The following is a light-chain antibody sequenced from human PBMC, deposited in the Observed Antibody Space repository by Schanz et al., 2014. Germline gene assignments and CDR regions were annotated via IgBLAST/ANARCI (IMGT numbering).Light chain of an antibody. Sequence: QSVLTQPPSASETPGQRVTISCSGSSSNIGGNYVYWYQQLPGTAPKVLIYNDHQRPSGVPDRFSGSKSGTSASLAISGLRSEDEANYYCAAWDDSLSGVVFGGGTKLTVL. CDR2: NDH. CDR3: AAWDDSLSGVV. V-gene: IGLV1-47*02. CDR1: SSNIGGNY. J-gene: IGLJ3*02.